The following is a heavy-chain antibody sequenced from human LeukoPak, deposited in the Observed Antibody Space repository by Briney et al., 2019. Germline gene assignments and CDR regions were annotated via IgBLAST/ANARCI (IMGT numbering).Heavy chain of an antibody. CDR1: GGSMSSYY. J-gene: IGHJ5*02. V-gene: IGHV4-59*01. CDR2: IYYSGST. D-gene: IGHD2-15*01. CDR3: ARDYCSGGSCYSP. Sequence: SETLSLTCTVSGGSMSSYYWSWIRQPPGKGLEWIGYIYYSGSTNYNPSLKSRVTISVDTSKNQFSLKLSSVTAADTAVYYCARDYCSGGSCYSPWGQGTLVTVSS.